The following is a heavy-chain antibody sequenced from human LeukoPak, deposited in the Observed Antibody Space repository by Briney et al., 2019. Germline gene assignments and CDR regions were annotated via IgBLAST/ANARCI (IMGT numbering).Heavy chain of an antibody. J-gene: IGHJ5*02. CDR2: IIPIFGTA. Sequence: GSSVKVSCKASGGTFSSYAISWVRQAPGQGLEWMGGIIPIFGTANYAQKFQGRVTITTDESTSTAYMGLSSLRSEDTAVYYCASSTPAAIFWFDPWGQGTLVTVSS. CDR1: GGTFSSYA. CDR3: ASSTPAAIFWFDP. V-gene: IGHV1-69*05. D-gene: IGHD2-2*01.